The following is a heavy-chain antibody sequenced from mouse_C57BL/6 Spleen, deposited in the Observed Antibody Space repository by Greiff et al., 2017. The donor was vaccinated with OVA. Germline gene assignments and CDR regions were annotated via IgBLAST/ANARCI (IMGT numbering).Heavy chain of an antibody. V-gene: IGHV5-6*01. CDR3: ARLDWFDY. D-gene: IGHD4-1*01. Sequence: EVHLVESGGDLVKPGGSLKLSCAASGFTFSSYGMSWVRQTPDKRLEWVATISSGGSYTYYPDSVKGRFTISRDNAKNTLYLQMSSLKSEDTAMYYCARLDWFDYWGQGTTLTVSS. J-gene: IGHJ2*01. CDR2: ISSGGSYT. CDR1: GFTFSSYG.